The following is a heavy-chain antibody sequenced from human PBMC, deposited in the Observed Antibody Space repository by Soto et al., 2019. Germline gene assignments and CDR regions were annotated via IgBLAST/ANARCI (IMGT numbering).Heavy chain of an antibody. D-gene: IGHD6-19*01. J-gene: IGHJ4*02. CDR1: GFTFSSYS. CDR3: ARVGGEAVAGPNDY. Sequence: PGGSLRLSCAASGFTFSSYSMNWVRQAPGKGLEWVSSISSSSSYIYYADSVKGRFTISRDNAKNSLYLQMNSLRAEDTAVYYCARVGGEAVAGPNDYWGQGTLVTVSS. V-gene: IGHV3-21*01. CDR2: ISSSSSYI.